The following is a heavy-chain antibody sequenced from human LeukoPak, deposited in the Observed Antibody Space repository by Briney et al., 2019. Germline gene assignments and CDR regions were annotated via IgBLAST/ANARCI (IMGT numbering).Heavy chain of an antibody. J-gene: IGHJ3*02. CDR3: ARQGGITIFGVAQPGGAFDI. CDR2: ILVGSGNT. Sequence: SVKVSCKASGFTFTSSAMQWVRQARGQRLEWIGWILVGSGNTNYAQKFQERVTITTDESTSTAYMELSSLRSDDTAVYYCARQGGITIFGVAQPGGAFDIWGQGTAVTVSS. CDR1: GFTFTSSA. D-gene: IGHD3-3*01. V-gene: IGHV1-58*02.